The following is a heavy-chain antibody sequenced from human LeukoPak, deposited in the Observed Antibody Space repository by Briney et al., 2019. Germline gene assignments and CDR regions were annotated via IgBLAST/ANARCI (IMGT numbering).Heavy chain of an antibody. D-gene: IGHD2-8*01. CDR2: IYYSGST. J-gene: IGHJ6*02. Sequence: SETLSLTCIVSGGSISSDYWSWIRQPPGKGLEWIGYIYYSGSTNYNPSLKSRVTISVGTPKNQFSLKVSSVTAADTAVYYCARDGYAYYYGMDVWGQGTTVTVSS. CDR3: ARDGYAYYYGMDV. CDR1: GGSISSDY. V-gene: IGHV4-59*01.